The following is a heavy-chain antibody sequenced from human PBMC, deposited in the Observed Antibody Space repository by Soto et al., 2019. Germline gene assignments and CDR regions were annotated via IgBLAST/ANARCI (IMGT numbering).Heavy chain of an antibody. D-gene: IGHD3-16*01. CDR2: MYYNGNI. Sequence: SETLFLTCNVSGGSISNYYWTWVRQSPEKGLEWIGYMYYNGNINYNPSLKSRVTISIDTSKNQFSLTLKSVTAADTAVYYCASGGNWFDPWGQGVLVTVSS. J-gene: IGHJ5*02. CDR3: ASGGNWFDP. CDR1: GGSISNYY. V-gene: IGHV4-59*01.